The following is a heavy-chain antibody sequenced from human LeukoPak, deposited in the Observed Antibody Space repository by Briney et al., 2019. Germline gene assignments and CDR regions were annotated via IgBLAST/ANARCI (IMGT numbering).Heavy chain of an antibody. Sequence: GGSLRLSCAASGFTFSSYAMSWVRQAPGKGLEWVSAISGSGGSTYYADSVKGRFTISRDNSKNTLYLQMNSLRAEDTAVYYRAKDVPYYYDSSGYYYYYYGMDVWGQGTTVTVSS. V-gene: IGHV3-23*01. CDR3: AKDVPYYYDSSGYYYYYYGMDV. CDR1: GFTFSSYA. CDR2: ISGSGGST. D-gene: IGHD3-22*01. J-gene: IGHJ6*02.